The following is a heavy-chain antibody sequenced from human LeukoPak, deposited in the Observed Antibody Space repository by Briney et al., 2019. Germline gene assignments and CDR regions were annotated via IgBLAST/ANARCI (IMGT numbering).Heavy chain of an antibody. V-gene: IGHV1-69*04. CDR2: IIPILGIA. Sequence: SVKVSCKASGGTFSSYAISWVRQAPGQGLEWMGRIIPILGIANYAQKFQGRVTITADKSTSTAYMELSSLRSEDTAVYYCARDGGDYYDSSGYYYDYWGQRTLVTVSS. CDR3: ARDGGDYYDSSGYYYDY. D-gene: IGHD3-22*01. CDR1: GGTFSSYA. J-gene: IGHJ4*02.